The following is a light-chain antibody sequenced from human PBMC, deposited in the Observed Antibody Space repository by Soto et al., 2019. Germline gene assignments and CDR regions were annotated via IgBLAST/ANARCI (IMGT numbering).Light chain of an antibody. CDR2: KAS. CDR1: QTISSW. Sequence: DIHITQSPSTLSVSLVDRVAISCRASQTISSWLAWYQQKPGKAPKLLIYKASTLKSGVPSRFSGSGSGTDFTLTISSLQPEDFATYYCQQSYSTPITFGQGTRLEI. V-gene: IGKV1-5*03. CDR3: QQSYSTPIT. J-gene: IGKJ5*01.